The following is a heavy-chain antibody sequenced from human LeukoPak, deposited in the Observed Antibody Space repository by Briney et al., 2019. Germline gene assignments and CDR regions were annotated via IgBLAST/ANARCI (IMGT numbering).Heavy chain of an antibody. J-gene: IGHJ5*02. Sequence: SETLSLXCTVSGGSISSGSYYWIWIRQPAGKGLEWIGRIYTSGSTNYNPCLKSRVTISVDTSKNQFSLKLSSVTAADTAVYYCARDWSAFDPWGQGTLVTVSS. V-gene: IGHV4-61*02. CDR3: ARDWSAFDP. CDR1: GGSISSGSYY. CDR2: IYTSGST.